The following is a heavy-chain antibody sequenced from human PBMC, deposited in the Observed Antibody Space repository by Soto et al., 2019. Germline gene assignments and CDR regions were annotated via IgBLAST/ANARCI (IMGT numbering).Heavy chain of an antibody. J-gene: IGHJ5*02. CDR3: VKGSTFYDILTGYYSTNFFDP. V-gene: IGHV3-64D*06. CDR1: GFTFSEYS. Sequence: GGSLRLSCSASGFTFSEYSMHWVRQAPGEGLQYVSTISSDGDITYYADSVQGRFTISRDNSKNTLYLQMNSLRPEDTAVYYCVKGSTFYDILTGYYSTNFFDPWGQGTLVTVSS. D-gene: IGHD3-9*01. CDR2: ISSDGDIT.